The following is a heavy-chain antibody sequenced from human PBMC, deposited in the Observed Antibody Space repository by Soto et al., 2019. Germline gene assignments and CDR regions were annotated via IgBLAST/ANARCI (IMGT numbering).Heavy chain of an antibody. CDR3: AREVVFVGVSIPTPMDV. CDR1: GFTFSGYE. D-gene: IGHD3-22*01. J-gene: IGHJ6*02. V-gene: IGHV3-48*03. CDR2: ISGSGSTI. Sequence: EVQLVESGGGLVRPGGSLRLSCAASGFTFSGYEMNWVRQAPGKGMEWVSYISGSGSTIYYADSVKGRFTISRDNAKDSLYLQMNSLRAEDTAVYYCAREVVFVGVSIPTPMDVWGQGTTVTFSS.